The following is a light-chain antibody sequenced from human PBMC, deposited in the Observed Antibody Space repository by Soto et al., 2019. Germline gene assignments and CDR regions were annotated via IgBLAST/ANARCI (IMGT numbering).Light chain of an antibody. CDR3: HSRA. CDR1: QTISRW. J-gene: IGKJ5*01. CDR2: DAS. V-gene: IGKV1-5*01. Sequence: LQLTHTPPTLSASVGDEVTITCRASQTISRWLAWYQQKPGRAPKLLIYDASTLESGVPSRFSGSGSETEFTLTISRLQPDDFATYFCHSRAFGQGTRLEIK.